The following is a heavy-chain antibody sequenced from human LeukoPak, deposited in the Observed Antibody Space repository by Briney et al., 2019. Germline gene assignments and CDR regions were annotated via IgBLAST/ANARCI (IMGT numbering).Heavy chain of an antibody. V-gene: IGHV5-51*01. Sequence: GESLNISGKGSGYSFTSYWIGWVRQMPGKGLEWMGIIYPGDSDTRYSPSFQGQVTISADKSISTAYLQWSSLKASDTAMYYCARQRPQCRYCSSGSCCRGMDVWGQGTTLTLPS. J-gene: IGHJ6*02. CDR3: ARQRPQCRYCSSGSCCRGMDV. CDR2: IYPGDSDT. D-gene: IGHD2-15*01. CDR1: GYSFTSYW.